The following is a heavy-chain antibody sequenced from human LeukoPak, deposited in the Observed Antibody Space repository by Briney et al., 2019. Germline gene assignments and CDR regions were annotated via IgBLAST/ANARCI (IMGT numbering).Heavy chain of an antibody. V-gene: IGHV1-69*13. CDR1: GGTFSSYA. Sequence: SVKVSCKASGGTFSSYAISWVRQAPGQGLEWMGGIIPIFVTANYAQKFQGRVTITADESTSTAYMELSSLRSEDTAVYYCAKGPRMGITDYYGMDVWGKGTTVTVSS. D-gene: IGHD5-24*01. J-gene: IGHJ6*04. CDR3: AKGPRMGITDYYGMDV. CDR2: IIPIFVTA.